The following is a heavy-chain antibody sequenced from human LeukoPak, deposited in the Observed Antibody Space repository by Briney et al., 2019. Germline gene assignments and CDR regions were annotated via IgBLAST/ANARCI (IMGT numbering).Heavy chain of an antibody. D-gene: IGHD1-26*01. J-gene: IGHJ4*02. Sequence: ASVKVSCKSSDYTFTRYGISWVRQAPRQGLKWLGWISGSNGNTNYAQKPQHKVTFTTDTRTSTAYMELRSLRFDDTATYYCVRSGRVTYYDFDVWGQGTLVTVSS. CDR3: VRSGRVTYYDFDV. V-gene: IGHV1-18*01. CDR1: DYTFTRYG. CDR2: ISGSNGNT.